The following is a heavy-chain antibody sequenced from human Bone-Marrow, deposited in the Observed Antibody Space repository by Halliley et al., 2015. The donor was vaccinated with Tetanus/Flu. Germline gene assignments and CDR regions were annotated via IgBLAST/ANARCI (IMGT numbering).Heavy chain of an antibody. CDR3: AKDVILLGFYFFDH. Sequence: SGISGNGGKTDYADSGKGRFTISRDNYKNTLYLEMNSLRDEDTAVYYCAKDVILLGFYFFDHWGQGTLVTVSS. D-gene: IGHD3-10*01. J-gene: IGHJ4*02. CDR2: ISGNGGKT. V-gene: IGHV3-23*01.